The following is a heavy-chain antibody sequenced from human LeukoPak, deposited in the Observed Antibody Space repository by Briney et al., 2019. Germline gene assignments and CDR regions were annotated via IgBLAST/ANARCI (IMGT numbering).Heavy chain of an antibody. Sequence: GGSLRLSCAASGFRFNTYWLSWVRQAPGKGLEWVADIKEDGSKTYYVDSLKGRFTISRDNAKNSLYLQMNSLRAEDTAVYYCARDRVATIFTYHPMFDSWGPGTLVTVSS. D-gene: IGHD3-10*02. J-gene: IGHJ5*01. V-gene: IGHV3-7*01. CDR3: ARDRVATIFTYHPMFDS. CDR1: GFRFNTYW. CDR2: IKEDGSKT.